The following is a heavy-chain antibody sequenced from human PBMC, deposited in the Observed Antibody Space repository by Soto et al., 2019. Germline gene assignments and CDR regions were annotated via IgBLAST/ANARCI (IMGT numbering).Heavy chain of an antibody. Sequence: PGGSLRLSCAASGFTFSSYSMNWVRQAPGKGLEWVSSISSSSSYIYYADSVKGRFTISRDNAKNSLYLQMNSLRAEDTAVYYCARVAVDTAMVDYWGQGTLVTVSS. J-gene: IGHJ4*02. V-gene: IGHV3-21*01. CDR1: GFTFSSYS. D-gene: IGHD5-18*01. CDR3: ARVAVDTAMVDY. CDR2: ISSSSSYI.